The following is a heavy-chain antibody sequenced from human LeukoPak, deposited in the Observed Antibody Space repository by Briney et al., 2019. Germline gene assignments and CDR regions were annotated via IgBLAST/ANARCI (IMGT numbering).Heavy chain of an antibody. CDR3: ATVHMVRGVIDISWFDP. Sequence: ASVKVSCKVSGYTLTELSTHWVRQAPGKGLEWMGGFDPEDGETIYAQKFQGRVTMTEDTSTDTAYMELSSLRSEDTAVYYCATVHMVRGVIDISWFDPWGQGTLVTVSS. CDR1: GYTLTELS. J-gene: IGHJ5*02. V-gene: IGHV1-24*01. D-gene: IGHD3-10*01. CDR2: FDPEDGET.